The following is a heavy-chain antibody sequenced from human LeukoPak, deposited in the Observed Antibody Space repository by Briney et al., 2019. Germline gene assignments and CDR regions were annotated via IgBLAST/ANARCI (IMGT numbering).Heavy chain of an antibody. CDR2: IRSKANSYAT. Sequence: GGPLRLSCAASGFTLSGSAMHWVRQASGKGLEWVGRIRSKANSYATAYGASVKGRFTISRDDSKNTAYLHLNSLKTEDTAVYYCTGITMIVETFDIWGQGTMVTVSS. CDR3: TGITMIVETFDI. CDR1: GFTLSGSA. J-gene: IGHJ3*02. V-gene: IGHV3-73*01. D-gene: IGHD3-22*01.